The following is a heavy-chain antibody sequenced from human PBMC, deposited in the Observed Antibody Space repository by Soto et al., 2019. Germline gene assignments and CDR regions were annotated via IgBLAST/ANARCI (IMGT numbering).Heavy chain of an antibody. CDR3: ARQSGGYYSYGMDV. V-gene: IGHV4-59*08. J-gene: IGHJ6*02. D-gene: IGHD1-26*01. CDR2: IYYSGTT. CDR1: GGAISDYY. Sequence: SETLSLTCTVSGGAISDYYWSWIRQPPGKGLEWIGYIYYSGTTNYSPSLKSRVNISVDTSKNQFSLELSSVTAADSAIYYCARQSGGYYSYGMDVWGQGTTVTVSS.